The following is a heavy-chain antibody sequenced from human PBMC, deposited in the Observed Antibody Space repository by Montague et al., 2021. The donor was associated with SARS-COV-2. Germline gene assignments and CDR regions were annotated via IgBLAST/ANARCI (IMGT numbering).Heavy chain of an antibody. CDR3: VTSPYGPQVADMDV. D-gene: IGHD3-10*01. Sequence: QSGAEVKKPGESLKISCKASQTIFSSYWIGWVRHMPGKGLEWMGIIYPPHSDSRQSPSLQGQVTISVDTSISTAYLHRNSLKASDTAMYYCVTSPYGPQVADMDVGGHGAAVLVS. J-gene: IGHJ6*02. V-gene: IGHV5-51*01. CDR1: QTIFSSYW. CDR2: IYPPHSDS.